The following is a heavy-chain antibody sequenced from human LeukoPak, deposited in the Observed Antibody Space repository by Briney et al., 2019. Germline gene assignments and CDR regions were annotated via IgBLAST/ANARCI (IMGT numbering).Heavy chain of an antibody. CDR3: ARDVPVLRYSEASPLDY. D-gene: IGHD3-9*01. J-gene: IGHJ4*02. V-gene: IGHV3-23*01. CDR1: GFTFSIYV. Sequence: GGSLRLSCAASGFTFSIYVMTWVRQAPGKGLEWVPAISSSGVSTYYADSVKGRFTISRDNAKNSLYLQMNSLRAEDTAVYYCARDVPVLRYSEASPLDYWGQGTLVTVSS. CDR2: ISSSGVST.